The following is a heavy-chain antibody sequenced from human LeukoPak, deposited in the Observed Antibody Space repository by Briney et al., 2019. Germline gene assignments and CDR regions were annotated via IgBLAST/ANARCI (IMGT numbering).Heavy chain of an antibody. CDR2: ISGSGGST. Sequence: GGSLRLSCAASGFTFSSYAMSWVRQAPGKGLEWVSAISGSGGSTYYADSVKGRFTISRDNSKNTLYLQMNGLRAEDTAVYYCAKDPYYGSGSYSDYWGQGTLVTVSS. V-gene: IGHV3-23*01. CDR3: AKDPYYGSGSYSDY. D-gene: IGHD3-10*01. J-gene: IGHJ4*02. CDR1: GFTFSSYA.